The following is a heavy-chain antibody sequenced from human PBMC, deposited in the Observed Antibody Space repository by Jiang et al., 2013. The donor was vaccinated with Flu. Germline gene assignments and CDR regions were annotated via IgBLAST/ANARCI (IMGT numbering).Heavy chain of an antibody. D-gene: IGHD5-24*01. Sequence: SGAEVKKPGASVKVSCKASGYTFSSYGFTWVRQAPGQGLEWMGWISAYNDDTNYPQKLQGRVTMTTDTSTSTAYMELRSLRSDDTAVYYCARQMATKPGSYWGQGTLVTVSS. CDR1: GYTFSSYG. J-gene: IGHJ4*02. V-gene: IGHV1-18*01. CDR3: ARQMATKPGSY. CDR2: ISAYNDDT.